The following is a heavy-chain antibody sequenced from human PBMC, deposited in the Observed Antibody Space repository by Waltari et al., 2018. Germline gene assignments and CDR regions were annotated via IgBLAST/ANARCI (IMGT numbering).Heavy chain of an antibody. CDR2: ISTDASDT. J-gene: IGHJ6*02. V-gene: IGHV3-74*03. CDR3: ARVSRRTYRSPVPGRHYYYGMDV. CDR1: GFTFSSFW. D-gene: IGHD1-1*01. Sequence: DEQLVESGGGLVQPGDSLKLSCAASGFTFSSFWMNWVRQAPGKGPLWVSRISTDASDTTYADSVKGRFTISRDNARNTLYLQMNRLRAEDTAVYFCARVSRRTYRSPVPGRHYYYGMDVWGQGTTVTVSS.